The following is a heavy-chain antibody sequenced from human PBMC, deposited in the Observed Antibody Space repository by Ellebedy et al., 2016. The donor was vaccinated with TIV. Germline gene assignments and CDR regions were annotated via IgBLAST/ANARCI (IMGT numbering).Heavy chain of an antibody. D-gene: IGHD6-13*01. V-gene: IGHV3-23*01. Sequence: GESLKISCAASGFTFSSYAMSWVRQAPGKGLEWVSAISGSGGSTYYADSVKGRFTISRDNSKNTLYLQMNSLRAEDTAVYYCATLTIAATGAGGYWGQGTLVTVSS. CDR1: GFTFSSYA. CDR2: ISGSGGST. CDR3: ATLTIAATGAGGY. J-gene: IGHJ4*02.